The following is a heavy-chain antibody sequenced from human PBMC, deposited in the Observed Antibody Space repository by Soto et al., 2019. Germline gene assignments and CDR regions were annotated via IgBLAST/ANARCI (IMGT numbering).Heavy chain of an antibody. J-gene: IGHJ5*02. V-gene: IGHV4-34*01. CDR3: ARGRKADIVVVPAATRDERNWFDP. D-gene: IGHD2-2*01. CDR2: INHSGST. Sequence: SETLSLTSAVYGGSFSGYYWSWIRQPPGKGLEWMGEINHSGSTNYNPSLKSRVTISVDTSKNQFSLKLSSVTAADTAVYYCARGRKADIVVVPAATRDERNWFDPWGQGTLVTVSS. CDR1: GGSFSGYY.